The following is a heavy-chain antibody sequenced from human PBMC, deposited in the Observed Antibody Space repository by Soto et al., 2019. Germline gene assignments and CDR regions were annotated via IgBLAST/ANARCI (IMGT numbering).Heavy chain of an antibody. CDR3: ARHAGVDIVVVPAAPNYYMDV. V-gene: IGHV4-61*01. J-gene: IGHJ6*03. CDR2: IYYSGST. D-gene: IGHD2-2*01. Sequence: SETLSLSCTVSGGSVSSDTYYWGWIRQPPGKGLEWIGSIYYSGSTNYNPSLKSRVTISVDTSKNQFSLKLSSVTAADTAVYYCARHAGVDIVVVPAAPNYYMDVWGKGTTVTVSS. CDR1: GGSVSSDTYY.